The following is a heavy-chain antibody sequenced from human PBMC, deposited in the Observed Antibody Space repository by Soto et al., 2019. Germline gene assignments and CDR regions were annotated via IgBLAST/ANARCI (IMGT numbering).Heavy chain of an antibody. CDR2: INAGNGNT. V-gene: IGHV1-3*01. CDR1: GYTFTSYA. D-gene: IGHD4-17*01. Sequence: ASVKVSCKASGYTFTSYAMHWVRQAPGQRLEWMGWINAGNGNTKYSQKFQGRVTITRDTSANTAYMELSSLRSEDTAVYYCASPFRYGDYDNAFDIWGQGTMVTVSS. J-gene: IGHJ3*02. CDR3: ASPFRYGDYDNAFDI.